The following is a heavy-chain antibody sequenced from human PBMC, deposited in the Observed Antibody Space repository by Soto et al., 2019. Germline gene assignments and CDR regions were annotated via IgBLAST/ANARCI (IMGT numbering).Heavy chain of an antibody. V-gene: IGHV3-21*01. Sequence: EVQLVESGGGLVKPGGSLRLSCAASGFTFSSYSMNWVRQAPGKGLEWVSSISSSSSYIYYADSVKGRFTISRDNAKNSLYLQMNRLRAEDTAVYYCARDAHSGYDHSPYYYYYGMDVWGQGTTVTVSS. J-gene: IGHJ6*02. CDR1: GFTFSSYS. CDR3: ARDAHSGYDHSPYYYYYGMDV. CDR2: ISSSSSYI. D-gene: IGHD5-12*01.